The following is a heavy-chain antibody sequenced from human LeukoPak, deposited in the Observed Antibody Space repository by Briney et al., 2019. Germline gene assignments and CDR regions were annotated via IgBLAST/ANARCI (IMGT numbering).Heavy chain of an antibody. D-gene: IGHD3-3*01. V-gene: IGHV4-39*07. Sequence: PSETLSLTCTVSGASISRSTYDWGWIRLPPGKGLEWTGNIYYSGKIYYNPSLKSRVTISLDTSKNQFSLRLSSVTAADTAVYYCARVAGAGAYYYDFWSGSPLFHDAFDIWGQGTMVTVSS. CDR1: GASISRSTYD. CDR3: ARVAGAGAYYYDFWSGSPLFHDAFDI. J-gene: IGHJ3*02. CDR2: IYYSGKI.